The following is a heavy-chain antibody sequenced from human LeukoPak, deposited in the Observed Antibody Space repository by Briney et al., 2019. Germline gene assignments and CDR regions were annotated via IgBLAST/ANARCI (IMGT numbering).Heavy chain of an antibody. Sequence: GRSLRLSCAASGFTFSSYAMLWVRQAPGKGLEWVAVISYDGSNKYYADSVKGRFTISRDNSKNTLYLQMNSLRAEDTAVYYCARERKGKTFDYWGQGTLVTVSS. CDR2: ISYDGSNK. CDR1: GFTFSSYA. D-gene: IGHD4-23*01. V-gene: IGHV3-30-3*01. J-gene: IGHJ4*02. CDR3: ARERKGKTFDY.